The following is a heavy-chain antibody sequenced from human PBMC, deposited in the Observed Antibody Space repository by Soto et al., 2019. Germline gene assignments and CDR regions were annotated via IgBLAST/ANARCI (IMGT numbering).Heavy chain of an antibody. V-gene: IGHV3-23*01. CDR1: GFTFSSYA. CDR3: AKDKNVVVVAGGFDY. CDR2: ISGSGGST. D-gene: IGHD2-15*01. Sequence: LRLSCAASGFTFSSYAMSWVRQAPGKGLEWVSAISGSGGSTYYADSVKGRFTISRDNSKNTLYLQMNSLRAEDTAVYYCAKDKNVVVVAGGFDYWGQGTLVTVSS. J-gene: IGHJ4*02.